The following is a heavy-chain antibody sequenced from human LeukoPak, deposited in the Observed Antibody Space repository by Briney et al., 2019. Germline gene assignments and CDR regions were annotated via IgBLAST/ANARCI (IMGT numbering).Heavy chain of an antibody. CDR3: ARALLAGTTFWFDP. CDR2: INPNSGGT. J-gene: IGHJ5*02. D-gene: IGHD1-7*01. CDR1: GYTFTSYG. V-gene: IGHV1-2*02. Sequence: ASVKVSCKASGYTFTSYGISWVRQAPGQGLEWMGWINPNSGGTNYAQKFQGRVTMTRDTSISTAYMELSRLRSDDTAVYYCARALLAGTTFWFDPWGQGTLVTVSS.